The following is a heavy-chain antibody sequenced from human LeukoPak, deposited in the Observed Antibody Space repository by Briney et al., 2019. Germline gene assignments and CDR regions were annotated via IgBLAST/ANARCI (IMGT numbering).Heavy chain of an antibody. J-gene: IGHJ5*02. Sequence: PSETLSLTCTVSGGSISSYYWSWIRQPPGKALECIGYIYYSGSTNYNPSLKSRVTISVDTSKNQFSLKLSSVTAADTAVYYCARRTASYCSSTSCLNWFDPWGQGTLVTVSS. CDR3: ARRTASYCSSTSCLNWFDP. CDR2: IYYSGST. V-gene: IGHV4-59*01. D-gene: IGHD2-2*01. CDR1: GGSISSYY.